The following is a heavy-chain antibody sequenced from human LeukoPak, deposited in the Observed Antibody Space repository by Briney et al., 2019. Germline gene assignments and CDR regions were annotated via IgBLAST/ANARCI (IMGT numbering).Heavy chain of an antibody. D-gene: IGHD3-22*01. J-gene: IGHJ3*02. CDR1: GGSISSYS. Sequence: SETLCLTGTVSGGSISSYSWSWLRQPPGKGLEWIGRIYTSGSTNYNPSLKSRVTMSVDTSKNQFSLKLSSVTAADTAVYYCARAVPTIYDSSGYGAFDIWGQGTMVTVSS. CDR2: IYTSGST. V-gene: IGHV4-4*07. CDR3: ARAVPTIYDSSGYGAFDI.